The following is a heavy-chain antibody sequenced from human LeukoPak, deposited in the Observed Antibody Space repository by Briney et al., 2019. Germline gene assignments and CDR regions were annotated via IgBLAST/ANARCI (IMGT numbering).Heavy chain of an antibody. CDR3: ARDLDYDYYGPGGAFDI. CDR2: IIPIFGTA. V-gene: IGHV1-69*13. J-gene: IGHJ3*02. CDR1: GGTFSSYA. Sequence: ASVKVSCKASGGTFSSYAISWVRQAPGQGLEWMGGIIPIFGTANYAQKFRGRVTITADESTSTAYMELSSLRSEDTAVYYCARDLDYDYYGPGGAFDIWGQGTMVTVSS. D-gene: IGHD3-10*01.